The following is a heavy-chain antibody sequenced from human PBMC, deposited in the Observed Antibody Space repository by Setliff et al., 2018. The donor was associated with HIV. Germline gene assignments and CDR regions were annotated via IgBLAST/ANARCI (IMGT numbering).Heavy chain of an antibody. J-gene: IGHJ4*02. CDR3: SRRAEDLAINPPSFDYYFDY. D-gene: IGHD3-9*01. CDR1: GYRFTDFY. CDR2: INPKSGAT. V-gene: IGHV1-2*02. Sequence: ASVKVSCKTFGYRFTDFYVNWVRQAPGQGLEWMGWINPKSGATKNAQKFQGRVTMTRDTSISTVYMELSSLRSDDTALYFCSRRAEDLAINPPSFDYYFDYWGQGTPVTVSS.